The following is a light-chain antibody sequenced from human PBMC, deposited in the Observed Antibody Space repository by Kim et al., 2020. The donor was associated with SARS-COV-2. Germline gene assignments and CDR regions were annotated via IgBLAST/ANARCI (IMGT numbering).Light chain of an antibody. J-gene: IGKJ1*01. CDR2: GAS. Sequence: VMTQSPATLSVSPVERATLSCRASQSISSKLAWYQQKPGQAPRLLIYGASTRATGIPARFSGSGSGTEFTLTISSLQSEDFGVYYCQQYNNWPPWTFGQGTKLEI. CDR1: QSISSK. CDR3: QQYNNWPPWT. V-gene: IGKV3-15*01.